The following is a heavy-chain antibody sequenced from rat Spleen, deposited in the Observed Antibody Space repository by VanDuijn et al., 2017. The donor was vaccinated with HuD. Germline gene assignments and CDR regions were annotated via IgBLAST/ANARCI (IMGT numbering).Heavy chain of an antibody. V-gene: IGHV2-27*01. CDR2: IQSGGST. CDR3: ARSVKTGFFDY. D-gene: IGHD5-1*01. J-gene: IGHJ2*01. CDR1: GFSLTSYH. Sequence: QVQLKESEPDLVQPSQTLSLTCTVSGFSLTSYHVHWVRQPPGKGLEWMGRIQSGGSTDYNSALKSRLSISRDTSKSQVFLKMNSLKTEDTAMYFCARSVKTGFFDYWGQGVMVTVSS.